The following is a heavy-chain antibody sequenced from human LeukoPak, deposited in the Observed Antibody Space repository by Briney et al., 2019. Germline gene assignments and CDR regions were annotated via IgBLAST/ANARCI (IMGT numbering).Heavy chain of an antibody. CDR1: GGSISSGDYY. Sequence: SETLSLTCTVSGGSISSGDYYWSWIRQPPGKGLEWIGFIYYSGSTYYNPSLKSRVTISVDTSKNQFSLKLSSVTAADTAVYYCARESVVETTGHWFDPWGQGTLVTVSS. CDR3: ARESVVETTGHWFDP. V-gene: IGHV4-30-4*01. D-gene: IGHD4-17*01. J-gene: IGHJ5*02. CDR2: IYYSGST.